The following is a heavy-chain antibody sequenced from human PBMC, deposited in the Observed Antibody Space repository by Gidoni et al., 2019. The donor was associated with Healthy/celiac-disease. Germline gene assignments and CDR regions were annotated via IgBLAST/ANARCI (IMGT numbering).Heavy chain of an antibody. CDR3: ARAAYPRRILPAAYFDY. J-gene: IGHJ4*02. Sequence: QVQLQQWGAGLLKPSETLSLTCAVYGGSFSGYYWSWIRQPPGKGLEWIGEINHSGSTNYNPSLKSRVTISVDTSKNHFSLKLSSVTAADTAVYYCARAAYPRRILPAAYFDYGGQGTLVTVPS. V-gene: IGHV4-34*01. CDR2: INHSGST. D-gene: IGHD2-2*01. CDR1: GGSFSGYY.